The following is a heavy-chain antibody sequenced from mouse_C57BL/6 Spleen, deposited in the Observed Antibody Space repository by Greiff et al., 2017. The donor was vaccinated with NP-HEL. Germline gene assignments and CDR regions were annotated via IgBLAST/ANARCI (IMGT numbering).Heavy chain of an antibody. CDR2: INPSSGYT. J-gene: IGHJ4*01. CDR1: GYTFTSYT. CDR3: AHLYYYAMDY. Sequence: QVQLQQPGAELVKPGASVKMSCKASGYTFTSYTMHWVKQRPGQGLEWIGYINPSSGYTKYNQKFKDKATLTADKSSSTAYMQLSSLTSEDSAVYYCAHLYYYAMDYWGQGTSVTVSS. V-gene: IGHV1S26*01.